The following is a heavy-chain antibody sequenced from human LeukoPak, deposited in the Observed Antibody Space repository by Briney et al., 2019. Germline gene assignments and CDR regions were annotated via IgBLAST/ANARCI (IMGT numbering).Heavy chain of an antibody. D-gene: IGHD2-8*01. Sequence: GGSLILSCAASGFTFSSYEMNWVRQAPGKGLESVSYISSSGSTIYYADSVKGRFTISRDNAKNSLYLQMNSLRAEDTAVYYCARDSRCMLFCYYGMDVWGQGTTVTVSS. J-gene: IGHJ6*02. CDR2: ISSSGSTI. CDR3: ARDSRCMLFCYYGMDV. CDR1: GFTFSSYE. V-gene: IGHV3-48*03.